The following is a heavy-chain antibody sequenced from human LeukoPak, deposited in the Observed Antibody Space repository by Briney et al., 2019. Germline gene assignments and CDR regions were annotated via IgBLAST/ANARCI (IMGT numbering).Heavy chain of an antibody. CDR3: ARGRGYFDWLSIGYFDY. Sequence: PSKTLSLTCAVYGGSFSGYYWSWIRQPPGKGLEWIGEINHSGSTNYNPSLKSRVTISVDTSKNQFSLKLSSVTAADTAVYYCARGRGYFDWLSIGYFDYWGQGTPVTVSS. J-gene: IGHJ4*02. CDR2: INHSGST. V-gene: IGHV4-34*01. CDR1: GGSFSGYY. D-gene: IGHD3-9*01.